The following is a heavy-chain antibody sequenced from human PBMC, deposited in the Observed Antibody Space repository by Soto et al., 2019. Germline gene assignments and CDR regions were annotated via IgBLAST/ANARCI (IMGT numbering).Heavy chain of an antibody. V-gene: IGHV3-33*01. D-gene: IGHD3-16*02. CDR1: GFTFSSYG. J-gene: IGHJ4*02. CDR2: IWYDGSNK. CDR3: AGAYYDYIWGSYRYEF. Sequence: GGSLRLSCAASGFTFSSYGMHWVRQAQGKGLEWVAVIWYDGSNKYYADSVKGRFTISRDNSKNTLYLQMNSLRAEDTAVYYCAGAYYDYIWGSYRYEFWGQGTLVTVSS.